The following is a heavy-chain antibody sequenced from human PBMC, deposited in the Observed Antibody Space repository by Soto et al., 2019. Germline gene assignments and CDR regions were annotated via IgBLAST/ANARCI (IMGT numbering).Heavy chain of an antibody. CDR2: ITTDKVKT. CDR1: GYTVTSYG. D-gene: IGHD3-16*02. CDR3: ATRYPAFDY. J-gene: IGHJ4*02. Sequence: QVQLVQSGPEVKKPGSSVKVSCKTSGYTVTSYGISWVRQAPGQGLEWMGWITTDKVKTTYAQKLQGRVTMTTDTTTSTAYMELRSLRSDDTDVDYCATRYPAFDYWGQGTLVTVSS. V-gene: IGHV1-18*01.